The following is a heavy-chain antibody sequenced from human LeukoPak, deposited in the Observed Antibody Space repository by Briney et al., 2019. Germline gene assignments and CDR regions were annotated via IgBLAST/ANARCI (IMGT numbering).Heavy chain of an antibody. CDR2: IYYSGTT. D-gene: IGHD6-19*01. CDR1: GGSVSSGSYY. Sequence: SETLSLTCTVSGGSVSSGSYYWSWIRQPPGKGLEWIGYIYYSGTTNYSPSLKSRVTISVDTSKNQFSLKLSSVTAADTAVYYCARVMGSGWTGFDYWGQGTLVTVSS. J-gene: IGHJ4*02. CDR3: ARVMGSGWTGFDY. V-gene: IGHV4-61*01.